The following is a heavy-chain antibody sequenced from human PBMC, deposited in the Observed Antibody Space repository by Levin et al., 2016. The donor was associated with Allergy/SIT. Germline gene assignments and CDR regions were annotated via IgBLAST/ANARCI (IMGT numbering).Heavy chain of an antibody. J-gene: IGHJ6*02. D-gene: IGHD1-14*01. CDR1: GYTFTRHV. CDR3: ARAGTTPYYFPMDA. Sequence: ASVKVSCKASGYTFTRHVISWVRQAPGQGLEWMGWIGVYSGNTKYAQNVQGRVTMTTDTSTSTAYMELRSLRSDDTAVYYCARAGTTPYYFPMDAWGQGTTVTVSS. V-gene: IGHV1-18*01. CDR2: IGVYSGNT.